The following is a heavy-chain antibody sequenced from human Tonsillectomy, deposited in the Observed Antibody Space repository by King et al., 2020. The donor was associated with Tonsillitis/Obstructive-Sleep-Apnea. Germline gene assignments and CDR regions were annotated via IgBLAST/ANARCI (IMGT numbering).Heavy chain of an antibody. D-gene: IGHD1-26*01. J-gene: IGHJ4*02. CDR2: ISGSGGST. Sequence: VQLVESGGGLVQPGGSLRLSCAASGFTFSSYAMSWVRQAPGTGLEWVSAISGSGGSTYYADSVKGRFTISRDNSKNTLYLQMNSLRAEDTAVYYCAQDLHNSAINRGWELRGYFDYWGQGTLVTVSS. CDR3: AQDLHNSAINRGWELRGYFDY. V-gene: IGHV3-23*04. CDR1: GFTFSSYA.